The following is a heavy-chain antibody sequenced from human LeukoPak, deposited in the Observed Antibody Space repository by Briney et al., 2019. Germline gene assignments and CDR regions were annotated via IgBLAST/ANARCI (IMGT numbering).Heavy chain of an antibody. CDR1: GGTFSSYA. Sequence: VASVKVSCKASGGTFSSYAISWVRQAPGQGLEWMGRIIPILGIANYAQKFQGRVTITADKSTSTAYMELSSLRSEDTAVYYCARGYSPLSSYSSSWYYDYWGQGTLVTVSS. CDR3: ARGYSPLSSYSSSWYYDY. D-gene: IGHD6-13*01. V-gene: IGHV1-69*04. CDR2: IIPILGIA. J-gene: IGHJ4*02.